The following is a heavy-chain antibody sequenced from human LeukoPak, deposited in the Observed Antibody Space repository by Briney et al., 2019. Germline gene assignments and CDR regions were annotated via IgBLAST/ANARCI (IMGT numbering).Heavy chain of an antibody. CDR1: GFTFSSNS. CDR2: IDSISSYI. CDR3: ARGTGLSGSYYAFDY. D-gene: IGHD1-26*01. V-gene: IGHV3-21*01. J-gene: IGHJ4*02. Sequence: GGSLRLSCAASGFTFSSNSMNWVRQAPGKGLEWVSSIDSISSYIYYADSLKGRFTISRDNAQNSLYLQINSLRAEDTAVYYCARGTGLSGSYYAFDYWGQGTLVTVSS.